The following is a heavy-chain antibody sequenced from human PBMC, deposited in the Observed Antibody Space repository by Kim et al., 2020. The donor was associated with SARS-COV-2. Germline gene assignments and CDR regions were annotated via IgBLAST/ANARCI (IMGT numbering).Heavy chain of an antibody. V-gene: IGHV1-2*02. CDR3: ARDTDEFAEWEPRMGDAFDI. CDR1: GYTFTGYY. CDR2: INPNSGGT. J-gene: IGHJ3*02. Sequence: ASVKVSCKASGYTFTGYYMHWVRQAPGQGLEWMGWINPNSGGTNYAQKFQGRVTMTRDTSISTAYMELSRLRSDDTAVYYCARDTDEFAEWEPRMGDAFDIWGQGTMVTVSS. D-gene: IGHD1-26*01.